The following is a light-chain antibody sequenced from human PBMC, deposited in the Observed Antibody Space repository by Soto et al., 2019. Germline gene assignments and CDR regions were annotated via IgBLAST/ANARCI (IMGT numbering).Light chain of an antibody. J-gene: IGKJ1*01. CDR3: QRYNRAPRT. Sequence: DFQMTQSPSSLSASVGDRVTITCRASQDISRYLAWYQQKPGKVPQLLISAASTLQSGVPSRFSGSGSGTDFTLTISSLQPEDVATYYCQRYNRAPRTFGQGTKVDIK. CDR1: QDISRY. CDR2: AAS. V-gene: IGKV1-27*01.